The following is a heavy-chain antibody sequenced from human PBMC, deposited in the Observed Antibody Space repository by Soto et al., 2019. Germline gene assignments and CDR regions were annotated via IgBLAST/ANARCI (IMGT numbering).Heavy chain of an antibody. CDR3: AGKGWLQSRDYFDY. CDR1: GGSISSGGYY. D-gene: IGHD5-12*01. CDR2: IYYSGST. V-gene: IGHV4-31*03. J-gene: IGHJ4*02. Sequence: QVQLQESGPGLVKPSQTLSLTCTVSGGSISSGGYYWSRIRQHPGKGLEWIGYIYYSGSTYYNPSLKSRVTISVDTSKNQFSLKLSSVTAADTAVYYCAGKGWLQSRDYFDYWGQGTLVTVSS.